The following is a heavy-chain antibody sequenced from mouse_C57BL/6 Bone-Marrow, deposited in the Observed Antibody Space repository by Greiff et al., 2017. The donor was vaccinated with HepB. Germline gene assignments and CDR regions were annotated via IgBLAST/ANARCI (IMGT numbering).Heavy chain of an antibody. Sequence: DVQLVESGGGLVKPGGSLKLSCAASGFTFSSYTMSWVRQTPEKRLEWVATISGGGGNTYYPDSVKGRFTISRDNAKNTLYLQMSSLRSEDTALYYCASWDRFAYWGQGTLVTVSA. CDR2: ISGGGGNT. V-gene: IGHV5-9*01. CDR3: ASWDRFAY. J-gene: IGHJ3*01. CDR1: GFTFSSYT. D-gene: IGHD4-1*01.